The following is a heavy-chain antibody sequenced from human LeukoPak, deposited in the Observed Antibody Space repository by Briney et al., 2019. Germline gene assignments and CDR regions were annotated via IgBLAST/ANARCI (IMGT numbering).Heavy chain of an antibody. V-gene: IGHV4-61*02. D-gene: IGHD5-18*01. CDR2: IYTSGST. Sequence: PSETLSLTCTVSGGSISSGSYYWSWIRQPAGKGLEWIGRIYTSGSTNYNPSLKSRVTISVDTSKNQFSLKLSSVTAADTAVYYCAAAHTAPTLIFGYWGQGTLVTVSS. CDR3: AAAHTAPTLIFGY. CDR1: GGSISSGSYY. J-gene: IGHJ4*02.